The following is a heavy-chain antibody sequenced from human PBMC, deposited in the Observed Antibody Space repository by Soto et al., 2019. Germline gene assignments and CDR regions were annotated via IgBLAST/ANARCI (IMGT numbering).Heavy chain of an antibody. V-gene: IGHV3-48*03. CDR3: ASGLRFLEWLSNHDAFDI. CDR2: ISSSGSSI. Sequence: EVHLVESGGGLVQPGGSLRLSCAASGFTFSSYEMNWVRQAPGKGLEWVSYISSSGSSIYYADSVKGRFTISRDNAKNSLFLQMNSLRAEDTAAYYCASGLRFLEWLSNHDAFDIWGQGTMVTVSS. CDR1: GFTFSSYE. D-gene: IGHD3-3*01. J-gene: IGHJ3*02.